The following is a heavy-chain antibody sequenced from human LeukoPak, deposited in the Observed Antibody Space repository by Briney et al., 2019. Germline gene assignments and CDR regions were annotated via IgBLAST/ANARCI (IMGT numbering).Heavy chain of an antibody. J-gene: IGHJ4*02. D-gene: IGHD6-19*01. Sequence: PGTSLRLSCAASGFTFSSYTMHWVRQAPGKGLEWVAVLSYDGSNTYYADSVKGRFTISRDQSKNTHYLQMNRLRAEDTAVYFCARAPSLLAEAGYLDYWGQGTLVTVSS. CDR3: ARAPSLLAEAGYLDY. V-gene: IGHV3-30-3*01. CDR2: LSYDGSNT. CDR1: GFTFSSYT.